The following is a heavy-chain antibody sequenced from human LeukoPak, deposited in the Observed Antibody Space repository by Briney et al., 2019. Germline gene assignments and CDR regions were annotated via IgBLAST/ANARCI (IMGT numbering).Heavy chain of an antibody. CDR3: TRDRNARATKEDRYDY. J-gene: IGHJ4*02. CDR2: IRESGSDR. CDR1: GFTFSGYW. D-gene: IGHD5-12*01. V-gene: IGHV3-7*01. Sequence: GGSLRLSCVVSGFTFSGYWMSWVRQAPGKGLEWVANIRESGSDRNYVDSVKGRFIISRDNSRNSLYLQMNSLRPEDTAVYYSTRDRNARATKEDRYDYWGQGTLVTVSS.